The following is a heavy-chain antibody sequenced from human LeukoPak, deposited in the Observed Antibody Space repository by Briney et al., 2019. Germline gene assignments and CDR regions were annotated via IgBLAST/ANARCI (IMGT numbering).Heavy chain of an antibody. V-gene: IGHV4-4*02. Sequence: SGTLSLTCAVSGGSISSSNWWSWVRQPPGKGLEWIGEIYHSGSTNYNPSLKSRVTISVDKSKNQFSLKLSSVTAEDTAVYYCARSTALVGDDWVDPWGQGTLVTVSS. CDR2: IYHSGST. J-gene: IGHJ5*02. CDR3: ARSTALVGDDWVDP. D-gene: IGHD2-21*01. CDR1: GGSISSSNW.